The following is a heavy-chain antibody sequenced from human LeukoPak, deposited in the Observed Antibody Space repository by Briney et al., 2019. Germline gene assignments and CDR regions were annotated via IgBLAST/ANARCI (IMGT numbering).Heavy chain of an antibody. CDR3: ARAYSSGRYHDAFDI. D-gene: IGHD6-19*01. V-gene: IGHV1-46*01. Sequence: ASVKVSCKASGYTYTSYYMHWVRQAPGQGLEWMGIINPSGGSTSYVQKFQGRVTMTRDMSTSTVYMELSSLRSEDTAVYYCARAYSSGRYHDAFDIWGQGTMATVSS. J-gene: IGHJ3*02. CDR2: INPSGGST. CDR1: GYTYTSYY.